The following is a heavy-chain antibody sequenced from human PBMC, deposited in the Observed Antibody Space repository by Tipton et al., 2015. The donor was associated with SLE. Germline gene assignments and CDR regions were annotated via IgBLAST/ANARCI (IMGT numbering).Heavy chain of an antibody. D-gene: IGHD4-23*01. V-gene: IGHV4-39*01. Sequence: TLSLTCTVYGESLCGHFWVWIRQPPGKGLEWIGSIYYSGSTYYNPSLKSRVTISVDTSKNQFSLKLSSVTAADTAVYYCARHGNQDYWGQGTLVTVSS. CDR1: GESLCGHF. J-gene: IGHJ4*02. CDR2: IYYSGST. CDR3: ARHGNQDY.